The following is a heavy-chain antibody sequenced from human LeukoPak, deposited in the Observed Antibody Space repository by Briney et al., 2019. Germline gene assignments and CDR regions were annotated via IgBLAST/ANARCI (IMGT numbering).Heavy chain of an antibody. V-gene: IGHV1-8*01. D-gene: IGHD4-23*01. Sequence: ASVKVSCKASGYTFTSYDINWLRQATGQGLEWMGWMNPNSGNTGYAQKFQGRVTMTRNTSISTAYMELSSLSSEDTAVYYCARDYGGNSEDDLSAFDIWGQGTMVTVSS. CDR1: GYTFTSYD. CDR2: MNPNSGNT. CDR3: ARDYGGNSEDDLSAFDI. J-gene: IGHJ3*02.